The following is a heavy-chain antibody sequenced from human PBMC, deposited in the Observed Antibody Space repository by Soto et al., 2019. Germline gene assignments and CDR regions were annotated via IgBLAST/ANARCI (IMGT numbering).Heavy chain of an antibody. J-gene: IGHJ4*02. Sequence: SETLSLTCDVSGYALSSGFYWAWIRQPPGKRLEWIGNIYHTGTTYYNPSLKSRVTMSADTSKNQFSLRLSSVTAADTAVFYCARVRTVGMSGSPGDSWGQGTLVTVSS. D-gene: IGHD3-10*01. CDR3: ARVRTVGMSGSPGDS. V-gene: IGHV4-38-2*01. CDR1: GYALSSGFY. CDR2: IYHTGTT.